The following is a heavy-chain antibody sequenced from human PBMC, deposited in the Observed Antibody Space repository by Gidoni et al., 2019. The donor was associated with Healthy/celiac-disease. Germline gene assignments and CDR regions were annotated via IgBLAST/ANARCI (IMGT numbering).Heavy chain of an antibody. Sequence: QLQLQESGPGLVKPSETLSPTCTVSGGSISSSSYYWGWIRQPPGKGLEWIGSIYYRGSTYYNPSLKRRVTISVDTSKNQFSLKLSSVTAADTAVYYCATFSSWYFGSFDYWGQGTLVTVSS. J-gene: IGHJ4*02. CDR2: IYYRGST. CDR1: GGSISSSSYY. CDR3: ATFSSWYFGSFDY. D-gene: IGHD6-13*01. V-gene: IGHV4-39*01.